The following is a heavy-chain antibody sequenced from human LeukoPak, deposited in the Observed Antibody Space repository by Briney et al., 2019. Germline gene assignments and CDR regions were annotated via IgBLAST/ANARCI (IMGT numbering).Heavy chain of an antibody. D-gene: IGHD4-17*01. J-gene: IGHJ4*02. CDR3: ARDYADYVGYFFFDY. V-gene: IGHV3-23*01. CDR2: ISGGCEPT. Sequence: GGSLRLSCAASGFTFNNYAMNWVRQAPGKGREWVSSISGGCEPTYYGDSAKGRFTISRDNSQNTLYLQMNSLRPEDTAVYYCARDYADYVGYFFFDYWGQGTLVTVSS. CDR1: GFTFNNYA.